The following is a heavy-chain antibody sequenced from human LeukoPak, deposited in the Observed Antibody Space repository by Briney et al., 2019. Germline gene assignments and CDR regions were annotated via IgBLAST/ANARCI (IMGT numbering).Heavy chain of an antibody. J-gene: IGHJ4*02. CDR2: IIPIFGTA. CDR3: AREHIVVVVAASLGLFDY. D-gene: IGHD2-15*01. V-gene: IGHV1-69*13. Sequence: ASVKVSCKASGGTFISYAISWVRQAPGQGLEWMGGIIPIFGTANYAQKFQGRVTITADESTSTAYMELSSLRSEDTAVYYCAREHIVVVVAASLGLFDYWGQGTLVTVSS. CDR1: GGTFISYA.